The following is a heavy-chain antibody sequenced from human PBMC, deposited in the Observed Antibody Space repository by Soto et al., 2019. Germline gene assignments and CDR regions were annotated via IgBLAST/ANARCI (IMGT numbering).Heavy chain of an antibody. V-gene: IGHV3-33*06. CDR1: GFTFSSYG. D-gene: IGHD6-13*01. J-gene: IGHJ4*02. CDR3: AKDRTAAARNFDY. Sequence: PGGSLRLSCAASGFTFSSYGMHWVRQAPGKGLEWVAVIWYDGSNKYYADSVKGRFTISRNDSNNTLYLQMNSLRAEDTAVYYCAKDRTAAARNFDYWGQGTPVTVSS. CDR2: IWYDGSNK.